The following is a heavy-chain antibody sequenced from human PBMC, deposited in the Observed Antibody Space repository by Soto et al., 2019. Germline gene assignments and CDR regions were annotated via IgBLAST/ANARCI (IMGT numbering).Heavy chain of an antibody. Sequence: GGSLRLSCAASGFTFSSYWMSWVRQAPGKGLEWVANIKQDGSEKYYVDSVKGRFTISRDNAKNSLYLQMNSLRAEDKAVYYGARDHDGYDFWSGYYYYMDVWGKGTTVTVSS. CDR3: ARDHDGYDFWSGYYYYMDV. V-gene: IGHV3-7*01. D-gene: IGHD3-3*01. CDR2: IKQDGSEK. CDR1: GFTFSSYW. J-gene: IGHJ6*03.